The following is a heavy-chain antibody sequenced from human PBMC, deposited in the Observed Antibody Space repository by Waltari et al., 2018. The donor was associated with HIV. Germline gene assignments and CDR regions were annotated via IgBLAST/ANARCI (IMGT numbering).Heavy chain of an antibody. Sequence: QVELQQWGAGLLKPSETLSLTCAVYGGSFSGHLWSWLRQPPGEGLQWLGKVSHDGRTQDNPALKSRLTMSVDTSKNQISLKLTAVTAADTAVYYCTKILETVSTSWFDSWGHGNLVTVSS. V-gene: IGHV4-34*02. D-gene: IGHD4-17*01. CDR2: VSHDGRT. CDR3: TKILETVSTSWFDS. CDR1: GGSFSGHL. J-gene: IGHJ5*01.